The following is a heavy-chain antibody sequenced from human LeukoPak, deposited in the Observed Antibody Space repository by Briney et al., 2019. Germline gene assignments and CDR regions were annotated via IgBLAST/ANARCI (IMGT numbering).Heavy chain of an antibody. Sequence: PGGSLRLSCAASGFTFDDYAMPWVRQAPGKGLEWVSGISWNSGSIGYADSVKGRFTISRDNAKNSLYLQMNSLRAEDTALYYCAKGSYYYDSSGYAPFDYWGQGTLVTVSS. V-gene: IGHV3-9*01. J-gene: IGHJ4*02. CDR2: ISWNSGSI. D-gene: IGHD3-22*01. CDR3: AKGSYYYDSSGYAPFDY. CDR1: GFTFDDYA.